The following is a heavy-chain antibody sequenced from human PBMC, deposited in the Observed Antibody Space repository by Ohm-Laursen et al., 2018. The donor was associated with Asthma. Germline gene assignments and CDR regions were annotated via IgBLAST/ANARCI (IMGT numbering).Heavy chain of an antibody. J-gene: IGHJ3*02. D-gene: IGHD3-3*01. Sequence: PSEKASCKASGYTFTGDYMQWARQEPGEGREWMGWIIPNSGGTNHAPKFQGWVTMTRDTSISTAYMELSRLRSDDTSVYYCARDRHYDFWSGYPTEITDDAFDIWGQGTMVTVSS. CDR1: GYTFTGDY. CDR2: IIPNSGGT. V-gene: IGHV1-2*04. CDR3: ARDRHYDFWSGYPTEITDDAFDI.